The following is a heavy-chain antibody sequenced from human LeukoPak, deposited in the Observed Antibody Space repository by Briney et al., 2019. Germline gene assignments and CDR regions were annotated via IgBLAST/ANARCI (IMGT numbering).Heavy chain of an antibody. CDR1: GFTFGSYG. J-gene: IGHJ4*02. Sequence: GGSLRLSCAASGFTFGSYGIYWVRQAPGKGLEWVAGIRYDGSDRSYADPVKGRFTISRDNSKNTVDLQMNSLRAEDTAVYYCARDNWGDGGYYRTLDYWCQGTLVTVSS. V-gene: IGHV3-33*01. CDR3: ARDNWGDGGYYRTLDY. D-gene: IGHD3-22*01. CDR2: IRYDGSDR.